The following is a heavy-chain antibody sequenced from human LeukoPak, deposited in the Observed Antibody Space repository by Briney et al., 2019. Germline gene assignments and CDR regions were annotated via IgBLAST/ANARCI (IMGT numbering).Heavy chain of an antibody. J-gene: IGHJ5*02. CDR1: GHSFTSYW. V-gene: IGHV5-51*03. D-gene: IGHD6-13*01. CDR2: IYPGDSRI. CDR3: ACRDLTSTWSFP. Sequence: KPGESLKISCQGFGHSFTSYWIGWVRQMPGKGMEWMGVIYPGDSRIRYNPSFQGQVTISVDKSISTAYLQWVSLKASDTAMYYCACRDLTSTWSFPWGQGTLVTVSS.